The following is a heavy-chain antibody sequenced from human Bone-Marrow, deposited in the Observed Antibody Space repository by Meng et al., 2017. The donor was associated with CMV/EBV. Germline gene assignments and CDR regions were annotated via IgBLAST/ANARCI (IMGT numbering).Heavy chain of an antibody. J-gene: IGHJ6*02. CDR2: IWYDGSNK. V-gene: IGHV3-33*06. Sequence: GESPKISLAASGFPFSSYCMHWVRQAPGKGLEWVAVIWYDGSNKYYGDPVKGRFTISRDNPKTTLYLQMNSLRAEDTAVYYCAKRDIAYSYGDQHYGMDVWGQGTTVSVSS. CDR3: AKRDIAYSYGDQHYGMDV. D-gene: IGHD5-18*01. CDR1: GFPFSSYC.